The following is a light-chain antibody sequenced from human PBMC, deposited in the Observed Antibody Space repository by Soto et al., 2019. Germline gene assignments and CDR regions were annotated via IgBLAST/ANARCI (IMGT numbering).Light chain of an antibody. V-gene: IGKV3-15*01. J-gene: IGKJ1*01. CDR1: KSVSSN. CDR2: GAS. CDR3: QQYSNWPPWT. Sequence: EMVMTQSPATLSVSPGERVTLSCCASKSVSSNLAWYQQKPGQAPRLLIYGASTRATGIPARFSGSGSGTEFTLTISSLQSEDSAVYYCQQYSNWPPWTFGQGTKVEIK.